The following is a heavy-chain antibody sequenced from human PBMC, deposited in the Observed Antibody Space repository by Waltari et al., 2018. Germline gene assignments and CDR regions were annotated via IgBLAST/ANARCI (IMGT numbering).Heavy chain of an antibody. CDR2: ISWNSGSI. D-gene: IGHD6-13*01. Sequence: EVQLVESGGGLVQPGRSLRLSCAASGFTFDDYAMHWVRQAPGKGLEWVSGISWNSGSIGYADSVKGRFTISRDNAKNSLYLQMNSLRAEDMALYYCAKALSGIAAAGLDAFDIWGQGTMVTVS. J-gene: IGHJ3*02. CDR3: AKALSGIAAAGLDAFDI. CDR1: GFTFDDYA. V-gene: IGHV3-9*03.